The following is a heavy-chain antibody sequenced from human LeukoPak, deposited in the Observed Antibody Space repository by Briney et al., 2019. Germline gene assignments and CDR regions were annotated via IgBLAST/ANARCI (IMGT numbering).Heavy chain of an antibody. D-gene: IGHD3-3*01. Sequence: ASVKVSCKASGYSFTNYGFSWVRQATGQGLEWMGWMNPNSGNTGYAQKFQGRVTMTRNTSISTAYMELSSLRSEDTAVYYCARASPLDDFWSGYYPYYYYYGMDVWGQGTTVTVSS. CDR2: MNPNSGNT. CDR3: ARASPLDDFWSGYYPYYYYYGMDV. J-gene: IGHJ6*02. V-gene: IGHV1-8*02. CDR1: GYSFTNYG.